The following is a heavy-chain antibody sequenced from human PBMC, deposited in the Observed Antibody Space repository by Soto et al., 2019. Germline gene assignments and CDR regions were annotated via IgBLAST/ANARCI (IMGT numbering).Heavy chain of an antibody. V-gene: IGHV1-69*12. J-gene: IGHJ4*02. D-gene: IGHD3-3*02. CDR2: IIPIFGSA. CDR1: GGTFSSYA. Sequence: QVQLVQSGAEVKKPGSSVKVSCKASGGTFSSYAISWVRQAPGQGLEWMGGIIPIFGSANYAQKFQGRVTITADESTSTAYTELSSLRSEDTAVYYCARARDPFLEWLPFDDWGQGTLVTVSS. CDR3: ARARDPFLEWLPFDD.